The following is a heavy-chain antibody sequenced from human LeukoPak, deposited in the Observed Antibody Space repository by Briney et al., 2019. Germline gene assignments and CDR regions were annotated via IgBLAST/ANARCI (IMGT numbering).Heavy chain of an antibody. J-gene: IGHJ4*02. CDR2: IYPVHSDP. CDR3: ARRSYYGSGIYVHFDN. Sequence: GGSLEISCQGSGYIFTSYWIGWVRQLPGKGLGGMGIIYPVHSDPRYSPSFQRQLPISAHNSISTAYLQWSRLKASDTAMYYCARRSYYGSGIYVHFDNWGQGTLVTVSS. V-gene: IGHV5-51*01. D-gene: IGHD3-10*01. CDR1: GYIFTSYW.